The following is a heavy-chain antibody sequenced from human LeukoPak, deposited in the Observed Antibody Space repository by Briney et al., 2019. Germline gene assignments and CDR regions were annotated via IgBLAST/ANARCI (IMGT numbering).Heavy chain of an antibody. Sequence: GGSLRLSCAASGFTFSSYAMSWVRQAPGKGLEWVSAISGSGGSTYYADSVKGRFTISRDNSKNTLYLQMNSLRAEDTAVYYCARSPLRLGELSSFFDYWGQGTLVTVSS. V-gene: IGHV3-23*01. CDR1: GFTFSSYA. CDR3: ARSPLRLGELSSFFDY. D-gene: IGHD3-16*02. J-gene: IGHJ4*02. CDR2: ISGSGGST.